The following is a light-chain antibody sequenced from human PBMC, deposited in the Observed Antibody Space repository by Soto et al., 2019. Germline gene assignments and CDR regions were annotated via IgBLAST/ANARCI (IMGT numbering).Light chain of an antibody. CDR1: SSDVGNYNL. V-gene: IGLV2-23*01. CDR3: CSFALRSTLI. J-gene: IGLJ2*01. Sequence: QSALTQPASVSGSPGQSITISCTGTSSDVGNYNLVSWYQQYPGKAPKLRIYDGGKPPSVVSNRFSGSKDGNTASLTISGLQEEEEADYYCCSFALRSTLIFGGGTKLTVL. CDR2: DGG.